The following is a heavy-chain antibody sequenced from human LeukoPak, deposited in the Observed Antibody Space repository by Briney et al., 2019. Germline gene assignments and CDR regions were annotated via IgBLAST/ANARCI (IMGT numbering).Heavy chain of an antibody. J-gene: IGHJ5*02. Sequence: SETLSLTCTVSGGSISSYYWSWIRQPPGKGLEWIGYIYYSGSTNYNPSLKSRVTISVDTSKNQFSLKLSSVTAADTAVYYCATLRGWRGWSDPWGQGTLVTVSS. CDR3: ATLRGWRGWSDP. CDR2: IYYSGST. V-gene: IGHV4-59*01. CDR1: GGSISSYY. D-gene: IGHD3-10*01.